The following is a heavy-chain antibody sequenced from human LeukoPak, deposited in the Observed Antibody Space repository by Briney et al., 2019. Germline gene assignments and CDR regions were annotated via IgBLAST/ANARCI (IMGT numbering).Heavy chain of an antibody. J-gene: IGHJ6*02. CDR1: GGSISSGGYY. Sequence: SETLFLTCTVSGGSISSGGYYWSWIRQHPGKGLEWIGYIYYSGSTYYNPSLKSRVTISVDTSKNQFSLKLSSVTAADTAVYYCASARIDYGDYGLSYYYYGMDVWGQGTTVTVSS. D-gene: IGHD4-17*01. V-gene: IGHV4-31*03. CDR3: ASARIDYGDYGLSYYYYGMDV. CDR2: IYYSGST.